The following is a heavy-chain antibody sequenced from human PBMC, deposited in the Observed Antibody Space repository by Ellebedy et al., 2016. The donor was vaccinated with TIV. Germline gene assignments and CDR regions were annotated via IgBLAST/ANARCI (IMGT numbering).Heavy chain of an antibody. CDR1: GGSISSSSYY. CDR3: ARAYCSGGSCWGGRGLDAFDI. J-gene: IGHJ3*02. CDR2: IYYSGST. D-gene: IGHD2-15*01. Sequence: SETLSLXXTVSGGSISSSSYYWGWIRQPPGKGLEWIGSIYYSGSTYYNPSLKSRVTISVDTSKNQFSLKLSSVTAADTAVYYCARAYCSGGSCWGGRGLDAFDIWGQGTMVTVSS. V-gene: IGHV4-39*07.